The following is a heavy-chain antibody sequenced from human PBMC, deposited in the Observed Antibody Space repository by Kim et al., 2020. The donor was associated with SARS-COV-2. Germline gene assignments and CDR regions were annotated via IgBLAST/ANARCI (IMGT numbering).Heavy chain of an antibody. J-gene: IGHJ3*01. Sequence: FYADSVKGRLPISRDNSKNTLYLQLNILRAEDTAIYYCVKQVAGSNFDVWGQGTMVTVSS. D-gene: IGHD3-10*01. CDR3: VKQVAGSNFDV. V-gene: IGHV3-23*01.